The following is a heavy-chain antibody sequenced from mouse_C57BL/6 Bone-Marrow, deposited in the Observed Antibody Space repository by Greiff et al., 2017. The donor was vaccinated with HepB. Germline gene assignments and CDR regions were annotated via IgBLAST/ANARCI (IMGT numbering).Heavy chain of an antibody. CDR2: ISNGGGST. V-gene: IGHV5-12*01. Sequence: EVKLVESGGGLVQPGGSLKLSCAASGFTFSDYYMYWVRQTPEKRLEWVAYISNGGGSTYYPDTVKGRFTISRDNAKNTLYLQMSRLKSEDTAMYYCARQLPGAYWGQGTLVTVSA. CDR1: GFTFSDYY. D-gene: IGHD4-1*01. J-gene: IGHJ3*01. CDR3: ARQLPGAY.